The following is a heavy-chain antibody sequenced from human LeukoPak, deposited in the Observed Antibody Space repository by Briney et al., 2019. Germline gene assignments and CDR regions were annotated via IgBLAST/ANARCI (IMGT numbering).Heavy chain of an antibody. J-gene: IGHJ6*03. V-gene: IGHV1-18*03. D-gene: IGHD5-12*01. CDR1: GYTFTSYG. Sequence: ASMKVSCKTSGYTFTSYGISWVRQAPGQGLEWMGWISADNGKTNYAQKLQGRVTMTTDTSTTTAYMELRSLRSDDMAVYYCARRGYPVYYYYMDVWGKGTTVTISS. CDR2: ISADNGKT. CDR3: ARRGYPVYYYYMDV.